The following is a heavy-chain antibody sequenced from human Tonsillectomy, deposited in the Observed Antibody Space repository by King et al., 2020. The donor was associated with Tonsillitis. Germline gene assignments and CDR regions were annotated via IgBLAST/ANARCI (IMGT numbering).Heavy chain of an antibody. CDR1: GFTFSSFA. CDR2: ISFDGNNK. J-gene: IGHJ4*02. V-gene: IGHV3-30*04. CDR3: ARGTREVDY. Sequence: VQLVESGGGIVQPGRSLRLSCAASGFTFSSFALHWVRQAPGKGLEWLTTISFDGNNKYYSDSVRGRFTISRDNSKNTLDLQMNSLRAEDTAVYYCARGTREVDYWGQGTLVTVSS.